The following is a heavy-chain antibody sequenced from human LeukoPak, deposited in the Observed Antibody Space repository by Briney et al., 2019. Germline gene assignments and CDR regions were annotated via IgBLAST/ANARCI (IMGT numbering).Heavy chain of an antibody. CDR1: GFTFSSYS. Sequence: PGGSLRLSCAASGFTFSSYSMNWVRQAPGKGLEWVSYISNSSSTIYYADSVKGRFTISRDNAKNSLYLQMNSLRAEDTAVYYCARDIVVVPAASDAFDIWGQGTMVTVSS. D-gene: IGHD2-2*01. V-gene: IGHV3-48*01. J-gene: IGHJ3*02. CDR2: ISNSSSTI. CDR3: ARDIVVVPAASDAFDI.